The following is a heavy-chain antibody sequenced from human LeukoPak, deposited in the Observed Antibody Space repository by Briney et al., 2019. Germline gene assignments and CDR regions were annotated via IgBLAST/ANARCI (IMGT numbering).Heavy chain of an antibody. J-gene: IGHJ4*02. D-gene: IGHD1-1*01. CDR1: GFTVSSNY. V-gene: IGHV3-66*02. CDR3: ARESWNAKRYFDY. Sequence: GGSLRLSCAASGFTVSSNYMSWVRQAPGKGLKWVSVIYSGGSTYYADSVKGRFTISRDNSKNTLYLQMNSLRAEDTAVYYCARESWNAKRYFDYWGQGTLVTVSS. CDR2: IYSGGST.